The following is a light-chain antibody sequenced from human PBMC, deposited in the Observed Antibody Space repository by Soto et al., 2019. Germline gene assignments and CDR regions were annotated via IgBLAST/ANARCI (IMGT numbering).Light chain of an antibody. J-gene: IGKJ2*01. Sequence: EIARTQSPATLSVSPGQRATLSCRASQNVNSNLAWYQQKPGHAPRLLMYNVSTRATGFPTRFSGSGSGTEFTLTISTLQSEDSAIYYCQEYNTLITVGQGTKLEIK. CDR3: QEYNTLIT. CDR1: QNVNSN. CDR2: NVS. V-gene: IGKV3-15*01.